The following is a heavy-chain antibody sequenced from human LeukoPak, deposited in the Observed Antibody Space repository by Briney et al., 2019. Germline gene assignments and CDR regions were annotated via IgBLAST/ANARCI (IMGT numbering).Heavy chain of an antibody. D-gene: IGHD2-2*01. V-gene: IGHV4-38-2*01. CDR3: ARYCTSTTCILRGFDY. J-gene: IGHJ4*02. CDR1: GYSLTSGHY. CDR2: IYHTGSA. Sequence: SETLSLTCSVSGYSLTSGHYWGWIRQPPGKGLEWIANIYHTGSAHYNPSLKSRVTISVDTSKNQFSLKLSSVTAADTAVYYCARYCTSTTCILRGFDYWAREPWSPSPQ.